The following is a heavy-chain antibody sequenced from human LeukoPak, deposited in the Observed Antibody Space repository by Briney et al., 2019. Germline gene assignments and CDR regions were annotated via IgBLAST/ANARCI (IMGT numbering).Heavy chain of an antibody. Sequence: PSETLSLTCAVYGGSFSGYYWSWIRQPPGKGLEWIGEINHSESTNYNPSLKSRVTISVDTSKNQFSLKLSSVTAADTAVYYCARDRITMVRGVVDYWGQGTLVTVSS. V-gene: IGHV4-34*01. CDR2: INHSEST. J-gene: IGHJ4*02. CDR1: GGSFSGYY. CDR3: ARDRITMVRGVVDY. D-gene: IGHD3-10*01.